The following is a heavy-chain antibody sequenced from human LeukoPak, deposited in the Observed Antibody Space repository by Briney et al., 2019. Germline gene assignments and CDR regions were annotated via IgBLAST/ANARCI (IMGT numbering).Heavy chain of an antibody. Sequence: GESLKISCKGSGYSFTCYWIGWVRQMPGKGLEWMGIIYPGDSDTTYSPSFKGQVTISADKSISTAYLQWSSLKASDTAMYYCGLAAAGTNWFDPWGQGTLVTVSS. V-gene: IGHV5-51*01. CDR3: GLAAAGTNWFDP. D-gene: IGHD6-13*01. J-gene: IGHJ5*02. CDR2: IYPGDSDT. CDR1: GYSFTCYW.